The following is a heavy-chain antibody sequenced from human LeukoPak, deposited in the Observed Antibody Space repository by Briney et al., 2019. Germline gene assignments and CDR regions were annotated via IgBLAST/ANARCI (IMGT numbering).Heavy chain of an antibody. V-gene: IGHV3-23*01. CDR3: ARADGDGYNGLSWFDP. CDR1: GFTFNNYA. Sequence: GGSLRLSCAASGFTFNNYAMNWVRQAPGKGLEWVSAISGSGGSTYYADSVKGRFTISRDNSKNTLYLQMNSLRAEDTAVYYCARADGDGYNGLSWFDPWGQGTLVTVSS. D-gene: IGHD5-24*01. J-gene: IGHJ5*02. CDR2: ISGSGGST.